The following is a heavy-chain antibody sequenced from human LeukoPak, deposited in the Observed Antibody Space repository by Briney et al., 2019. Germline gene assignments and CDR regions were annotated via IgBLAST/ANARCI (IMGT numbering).Heavy chain of an antibody. CDR3: VNSRMTTVTAFDY. CDR2: ISSNGGST. D-gene: IGHD4-17*01. Sequence: PAGSLRLSCSASGFTFSTYAMHWVRQAPGKGLEYVSAISSNGGSTYYADSVKGRFTISRDNSKNTLYLQMSSLRLEDTAVYYCVNSRMTTVTAFDYWGQGTLVSDPS. J-gene: IGHJ4*02. CDR1: GFTFSTYA. V-gene: IGHV3-64D*08.